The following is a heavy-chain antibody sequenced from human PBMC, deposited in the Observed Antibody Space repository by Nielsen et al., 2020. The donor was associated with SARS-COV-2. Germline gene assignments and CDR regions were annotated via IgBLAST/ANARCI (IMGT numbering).Heavy chain of an antibody. CDR1: GLTFSSHG. CDR2: ISYDGSNK. Sequence: GESLKISCAASGLTFSSHGMHWVRQAPGKGLEWVTVISYDGSNKYYADSVKGRFTMSRDNSKNMLYLQMDSLKSEDTAVYYCAKDGKPYSGGLSWFDSWGQGTLVTVSS. J-gene: IGHJ5*01. CDR3: AKDGKPYSGGLSWFDS. V-gene: IGHV3-30*18. D-gene: IGHD6-19*01.